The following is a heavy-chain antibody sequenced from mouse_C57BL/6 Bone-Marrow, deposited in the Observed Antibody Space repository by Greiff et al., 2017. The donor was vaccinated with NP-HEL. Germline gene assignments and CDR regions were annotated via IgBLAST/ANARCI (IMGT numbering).Heavy chain of an antibody. V-gene: IGHV1-81*01. CDR3: AIREFYGNYEDYYAMDY. D-gene: IGHD2-1*01. CDR2: IYPRSGNT. CDR1: GYTFTSYG. J-gene: IGHJ4*01. Sequence: VQLQQSGAELARPGASVKLSCKASGYTFTSYGISWVKQRTGQGLEWIGEIYPRSGNTYYNEKFKGKATLTADKSSSTAYMELRSLTSEDSAVYFCAIREFYGNYEDYYAMDYWGQGTSVTVSS.